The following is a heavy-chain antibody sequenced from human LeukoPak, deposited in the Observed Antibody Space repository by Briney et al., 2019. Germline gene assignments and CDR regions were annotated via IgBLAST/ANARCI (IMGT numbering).Heavy chain of an antibody. CDR2: IWYDGSNK. D-gene: IGHD1-26*01. J-gene: IGHJ1*01. V-gene: IGHV3-33*08. Sequence: QPGGSLRLSCAASGFTFSSYGMHWVRQAPGKGLEWVAVIWYDGSNKYYADSVKGRFTISRDNSKNTLYLQMNSLRAEDTAVYYCARGVGATTPQYFQHWGQGTLVTVSS. CDR3: ARGVGATTPQYFQH. CDR1: GFTFSSYG.